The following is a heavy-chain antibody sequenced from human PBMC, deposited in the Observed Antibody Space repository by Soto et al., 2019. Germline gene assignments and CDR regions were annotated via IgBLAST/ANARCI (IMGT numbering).Heavy chain of an antibody. CDR2: LIPIFGTA. J-gene: IGHJ4*02. V-gene: IGHV1-69*01. D-gene: IGHD1-1*01. CDR1: GGTFSSYA. Sequence: QVQLVQSGAEVKKPGSSVKVSCKASGGTFSSYAISWVRQAPGQWLEWMGGLIPIFGTANYAHKFQGRVTITADESTSTAYMELRSLRSEDTAVYYCARVGDWNDGQAYWGQGTLVTVSS. CDR3: ARVGDWNDGQAY.